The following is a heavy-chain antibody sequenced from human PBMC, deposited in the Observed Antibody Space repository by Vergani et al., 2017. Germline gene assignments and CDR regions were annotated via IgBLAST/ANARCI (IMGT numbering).Heavy chain of an antibody. CDR1: GYTFTSYG. V-gene: IGHV1-18*01. D-gene: IGHD3-16*02. Sequence: QVQLVQSGAEVKKPGASVKVSCKASGYTFTSYGISWVRQAPGQGLEWMGWISAYNGNTNYAQKLQGRVTMTIDTSTCTAYMELRSLRSDDTAVYYCARVYPSLDRYSTFDYWGQGTLVTVSS. CDR3: ARVYPSLDRYSTFDY. J-gene: IGHJ4*02. CDR2: ISAYNGNT.